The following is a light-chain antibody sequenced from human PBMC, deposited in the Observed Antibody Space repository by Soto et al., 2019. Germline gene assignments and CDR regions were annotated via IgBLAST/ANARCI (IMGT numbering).Light chain of an antibody. CDR1: QRLSASD. J-gene: IGKJ5*01. CDR3: QQYGSSPLFT. CDR2: GVS. Sequence: EIVLTQSPGTLSLSPGQRATLSCRASQRLSASDIAWYQQKPGQAPKFLIYGVSSRATGIPDRFSGSGSGTDFTLPISRLEPEAFAVYQCQQYGSSPLFTFSQGTRLEIK. V-gene: IGKV3-20*01.